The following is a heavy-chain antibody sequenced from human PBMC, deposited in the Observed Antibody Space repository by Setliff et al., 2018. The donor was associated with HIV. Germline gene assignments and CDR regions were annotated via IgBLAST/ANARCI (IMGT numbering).Heavy chain of an antibody. V-gene: IGHV1-69*13. D-gene: IGHD3-10*01. J-gene: IGHJ6*03. CDR3: ASDSPTARFEELEDHYYYFMDV. Sequence: GASVKVSCKASGGPFTSAFNWVRQVPGQGLEWRGGIIPIFGTANYAQNFGGRVTITADQSTSTSYLQLNSLRFEDTAIYYCASDSPTARFEELEDHYYYFMDVWGKGTTVTVSS. CDR2: IIPIFGTA. CDR1: GGPFTSA.